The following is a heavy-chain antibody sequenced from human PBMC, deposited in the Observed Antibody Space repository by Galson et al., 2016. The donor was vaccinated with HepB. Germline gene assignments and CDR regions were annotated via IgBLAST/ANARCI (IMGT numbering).Heavy chain of an antibody. V-gene: IGHV3-21*01. J-gene: IGHJ4*02. CDR3: VREMAGYNWIDF. CDR1: GFNFNTYD. D-gene: IGHD5-24*01. Sequence: SLRLSCAASGFNFNTYDMNWVRQAPGKGLEWVSYISRTSSYIYYAESVRGRFPIAMDNAKNSLFLQLNSLRAGGSAIYYCVREMAGYNWIDFWGLGTLVTVSS. CDR2: ISRTSSYI.